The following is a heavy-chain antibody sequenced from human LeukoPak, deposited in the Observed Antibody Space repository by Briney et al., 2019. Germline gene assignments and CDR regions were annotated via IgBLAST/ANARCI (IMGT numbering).Heavy chain of an antibody. V-gene: IGHV3-64D*06. Sequence: GGSLRLSCSASGFTFSSYAMHWVRQAPGKGLEYVSAISSNGGSTYYADSVKGRFTISRDNSKNTLYLQMSSLRAEDTAVYYCVKEVFTSAFDIWGQGTMVTVSS. D-gene: IGHD2-2*01. CDR1: GFTFSSYA. J-gene: IGHJ3*02. CDR3: VKEVFTSAFDI. CDR2: ISSNGGST.